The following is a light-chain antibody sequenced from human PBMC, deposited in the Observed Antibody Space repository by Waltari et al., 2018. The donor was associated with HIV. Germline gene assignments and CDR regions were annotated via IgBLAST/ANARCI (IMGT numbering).Light chain of an antibody. CDR2: GAS. J-gene: IGKJ2*01. Sequence: EIVLTQSPGTLSLSPGERATLSCRASQSVSSNYLAWYQQKPGQAPRLLIYGASSRPTGIPDRFSGSGSGTDFTLIISRLEPEDFAVYYCQQYGSSPYTFGQGTKLEIK. V-gene: IGKV3-20*01. CDR3: QQYGSSPYT. CDR1: QSVSSNY.